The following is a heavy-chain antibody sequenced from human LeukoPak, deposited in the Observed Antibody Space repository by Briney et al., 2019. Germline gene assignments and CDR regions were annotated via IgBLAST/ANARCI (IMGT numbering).Heavy chain of an antibody. D-gene: IGHD2-15*01. V-gene: IGHV3-30*18. CDR2: ISNEGSYK. Sequence: GRSLRLSCTASGFSFNSYGMHWVRQAPGKGLEWVAGISNEGSYKFYADSVKGRITISRDNSKNTLYLQMNSLRPEDAAFYYCAKDVAGAATGGWFDPWGQGALVTVSS. J-gene: IGHJ5*02. CDR1: GFSFNSYG. CDR3: AKDVAGAATGGWFDP.